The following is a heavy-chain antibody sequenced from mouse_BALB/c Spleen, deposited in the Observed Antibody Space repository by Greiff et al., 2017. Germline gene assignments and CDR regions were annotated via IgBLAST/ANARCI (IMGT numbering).Heavy chain of an antibody. J-gene: IGHJ3*01. CDR3: ARDLYGSGFAY. D-gene: IGHD1-1*01. CDR2: INPGSGGT. V-gene: IGHV1-54*01. CDR1: GYAFTNYL. Sequence: QVQLQQSGAELVRPGTSVKVSCKASGYAFTNYLIEWVKQRPGQGLEWIGVINPGSGGTNYNEKFKGKATLTADKSSSTAYMQLSSLTSDDSAVYFCARDLYGSGFAYWGQGTLVTVSA.